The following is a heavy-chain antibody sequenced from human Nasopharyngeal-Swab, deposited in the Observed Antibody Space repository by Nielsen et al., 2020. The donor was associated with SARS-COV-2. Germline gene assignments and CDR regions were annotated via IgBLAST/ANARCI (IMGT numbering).Heavy chain of an antibody. CDR2: IIPIFGTA. J-gene: IGHJ3*02. V-gene: IGHV1-69*13. D-gene: IGHD2-2*01. CDR3: ARGFSGLSALLCSSTSCLDAFDI. Sequence: SSVKDSCKASGYTFTSYAISWVRQAPGQGLAWMGGIIPIFGTANYVQKFQGRVTITVDESTSTAYMELRSLRSDDTAVYYCARGFSGLSALLCSSTSCLDAFDIWGQGTMVTVSS. CDR1: GYTFTSYA.